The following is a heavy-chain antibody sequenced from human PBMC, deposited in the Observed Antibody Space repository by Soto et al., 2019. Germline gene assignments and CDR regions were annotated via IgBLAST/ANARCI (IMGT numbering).Heavy chain of an antibody. CDR3: VSQRATVPTQAYFDY. CDR1: GGSVTNSSYY. CDR2: VYYRGTS. J-gene: IGHJ4*02. V-gene: IGHV4-39*01. D-gene: IGHD5-12*01. Sequence: SETLSLTCTVSGGSVTNSSYYWGWIRQSPGKGLEWIGSVYYRGTSYSKSSVKSRVTISVDTSKNRFSLSLNSVTASDTAVYFCVSQRATVPTQAYFDYWGPGALVTVSS.